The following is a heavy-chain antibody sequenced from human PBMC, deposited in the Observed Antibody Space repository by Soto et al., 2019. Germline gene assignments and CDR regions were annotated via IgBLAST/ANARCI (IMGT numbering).Heavy chain of an antibody. CDR1: SYSISSGFF. V-gene: IGHV4-38-2*02. CDR2: IYHTGDT. Sequence: SETLSLTCVVSSYSISSGFFWAWIRQPPGKGLEWVGSIYHTGDTHYNPSLRSQVSMSVDTSKNHFSLRLTYLTAADTAVYFCARDTNSLDLWGQGILVTVSS. CDR3: ARDTNSLDL. D-gene: IGHD2-8*01. J-gene: IGHJ5*02.